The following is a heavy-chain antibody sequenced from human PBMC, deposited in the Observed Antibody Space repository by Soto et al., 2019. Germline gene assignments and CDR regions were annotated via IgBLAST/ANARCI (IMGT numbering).Heavy chain of an antibody. D-gene: IGHD3-16*01. V-gene: IGHV2-5*02. J-gene: IGHJ4*02. CDR1: GFSLNTYGVG. CDR2: IYWDDDK. Sequence: QITLKESGPTLVKPTQTLTLTCTVSGFSLNTYGVGVGWIRQPPGKALEWLALIYWDDDKRYSPSLKSRLTPTKDTSKNQVVLTMTTLDPVDTVTYYCARALGSWGAYYFDYWGQGTLVTVSS. CDR3: ARALGSWGAYYFDY.